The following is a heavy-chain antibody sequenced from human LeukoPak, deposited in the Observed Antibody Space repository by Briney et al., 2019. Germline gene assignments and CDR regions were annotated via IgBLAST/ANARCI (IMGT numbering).Heavy chain of an antibody. V-gene: IGHV4-59*01. D-gene: IGHD6-19*01. CDR2: IYYSGST. CDR1: GGSISSYY. Sequence: SETLSLTCTVSGGSISSYYWSWIRQPPGKGLEWTGYIYYSGSTNYNPSLKSRVTISVDTSKNQFSLKLSSVTAADTAVYYCARVAVAVDYWGQGTLVTVSS. J-gene: IGHJ4*02. CDR3: ARVAVAVDY.